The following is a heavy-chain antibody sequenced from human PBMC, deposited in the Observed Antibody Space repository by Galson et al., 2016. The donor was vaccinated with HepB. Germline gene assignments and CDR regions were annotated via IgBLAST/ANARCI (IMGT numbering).Heavy chain of an antibody. CDR1: GGPFNSYV. J-gene: IGHJ4*02. Sequence: VKVSCKASGGPFNSYVITWVRQAPGQGLEWMGGIIPNFGTTNYAQTFQGRVTITADASTRTAYMELSSLRSEDTAVFYCARGTQLRGRVNFFDYWGQGTQVTVSS. V-gene: IGHV1-69*01. D-gene: IGHD4-17*01. CDR3: ARGTQLRGRVNFFDY. CDR2: IIPNFGTT.